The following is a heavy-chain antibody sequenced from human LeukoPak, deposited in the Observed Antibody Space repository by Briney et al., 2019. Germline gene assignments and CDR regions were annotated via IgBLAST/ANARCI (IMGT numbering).Heavy chain of an antibody. J-gene: IGHJ4*02. CDR3: ARSKDYSGAFLPFGS. CDR1: GYSFTNYW. V-gene: IGHV5-51*01. D-gene: IGHD1-26*01. Sequence: GESLKISCNGSGYSFTNYWIGWVRQMPGKGLEWMGVIYPGDSDTRYSLSFQGQVTISADKSITTAYLQWSSLKASDTAMYYCARSKDYSGAFLPFGSWGQGTLVIVSS. CDR2: IYPGDSDT.